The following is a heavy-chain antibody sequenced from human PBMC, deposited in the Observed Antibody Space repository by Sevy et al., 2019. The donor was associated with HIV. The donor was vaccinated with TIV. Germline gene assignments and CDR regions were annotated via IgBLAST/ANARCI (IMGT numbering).Heavy chain of an antibody. D-gene: IGHD6-13*01. CDR2: IYPGDSDT. V-gene: IGHV5-51*01. Sequence: GESLKISCKGSGYSFTSYWIGWVRQMPGKGLEWTGIIYPGDSDTRYSPSFQGQVTISADKSISTAYLQWSSLKASDTAMYYCARCAAAGTGYYYYMDVWGKGTTVTVSS. CDR3: ARCAAAGTGYYYYMDV. J-gene: IGHJ6*03. CDR1: GYSFTSYW.